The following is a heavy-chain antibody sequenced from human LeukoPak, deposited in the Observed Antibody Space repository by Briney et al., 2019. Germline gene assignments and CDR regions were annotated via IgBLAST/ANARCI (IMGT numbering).Heavy chain of an antibody. Sequence: KPSETLSLTCTVSGGSISSSSYYWGWIRQPPGKGLEWIGSIYYSGSTYYNPPLKSRVTISVDTSKNQFSLKLSSVTAADTAVYFCVRHGRGGYCGSTSCPPDYWGQGDLVTVSS. CDR3: VRHGRGGYCGSTSCPPDY. J-gene: IGHJ4*02. V-gene: IGHV4-39*01. D-gene: IGHD2-2*01. CDR1: GGSISSSSYY. CDR2: IYYSGST.